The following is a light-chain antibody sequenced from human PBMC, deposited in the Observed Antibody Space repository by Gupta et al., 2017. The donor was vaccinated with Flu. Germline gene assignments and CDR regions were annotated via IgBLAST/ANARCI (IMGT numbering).Light chain of an antibody. CDR3: QIVNHARRT. V-gene: IGKV1-27*01. CDR2: AAS. Sequence: DIQMTQSPSSLSASVGDRVIITCRASQGIGNYVTWYQQKPGKVPRLLIYAASILQSGVPSRFSGSGSGTEFTLTMSSLQPEDVATYYCQIVNHARRTFGPGTKVEIK. J-gene: IGKJ1*01. CDR1: QGIGNY.